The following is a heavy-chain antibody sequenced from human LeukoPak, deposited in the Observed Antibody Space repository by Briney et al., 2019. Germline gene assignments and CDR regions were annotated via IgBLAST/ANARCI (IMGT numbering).Heavy chain of an antibody. CDR1: GGSISSSSYY. CDR3: ARDPGKYYDVWSGYYFNWFDP. V-gene: IGHV4-39*07. D-gene: IGHD3-3*01. J-gene: IGHJ5*02. CDR2: IYYSGST. Sequence: SETLSLTCTVSGGSISSSSYYWGWIRQPPGKGLEWIGSIYYSGSTYYNSSLRSRVTISVDTSKNQFSLKLSSVTAADTAVYDCARDPGKYYDVWSGYYFNWFDPCGQGTLVTVSS.